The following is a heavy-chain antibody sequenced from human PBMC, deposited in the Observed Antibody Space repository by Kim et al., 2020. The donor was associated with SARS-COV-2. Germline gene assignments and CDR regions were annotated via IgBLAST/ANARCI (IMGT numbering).Heavy chain of an antibody. CDR3: ARDLSYYDSSGPKGGNDAFDI. D-gene: IGHD3-22*01. CDR2: ISSSSSYI. CDR1: GFTFSSYS. V-gene: IGHV3-21*01. Sequence: GGSLRLSCAASGFTFSSYSMNWVRQAPGKGLEWVSSISSSSSYIYYADSVKGRFTISRDNAKNSLYLQMNSLRAEDTAVYYCARDLSYYDSSGPKGGNDAFDIWGQGTMVTVSS. J-gene: IGHJ3*02.